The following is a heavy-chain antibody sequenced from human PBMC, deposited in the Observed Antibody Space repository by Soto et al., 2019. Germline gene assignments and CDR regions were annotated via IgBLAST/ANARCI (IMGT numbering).Heavy chain of an antibody. CDR1: GGSISSGGYS. J-gene: IGHJ4*02. D-gene: IGHD3-22*01. Sequence: SETLSLTCAVSGGSISSGGYSWSWIRQPPGKGLEWIAYIYHSGSTYYNPSLKSRVTISVDRSKNQFSLKLSSVTAADTAVYYCASGSRYYYDSSGYYNYWGQGTLVTVSS. V-gene: IGHV4-30-2*02. CDR3: ASGSRYYYDSSGYYNY. CDR2: IYHSGST.